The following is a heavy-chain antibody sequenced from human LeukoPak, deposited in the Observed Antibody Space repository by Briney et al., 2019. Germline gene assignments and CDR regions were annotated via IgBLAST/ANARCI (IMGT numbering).Heavy chain of an antibody. CDR1: VYTFTGYF. CDR3: ARDLDGSSGCDY. J-gene: IGHJ4*02. CDR2: INPNSGGT. D-gene: IGHD6-13*01. Sequence: ASVTVSFTSSVYTFTGYFMHWVRQAPAQGHEWMGWINPNSGGTNYAQKFQGRVIMTRDTSISTAYIELSRLRSDDTAVYYCARDLDGSSGCDYWGQGTLVTVSS. V-gene: IGHV1-2*02.